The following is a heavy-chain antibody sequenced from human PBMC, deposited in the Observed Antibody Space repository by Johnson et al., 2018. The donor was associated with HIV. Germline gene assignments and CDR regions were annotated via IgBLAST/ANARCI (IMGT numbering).Heavy chain of an antibody. Sequence: QMQLVESGGGVVQPGRSLRLSCAASAFTFSSYAMHWVRQAPGKGLEWVAVISYDARNKYYADSVKGRFTISRDNSKNTLYLQMNSLRAEDTAVYYCARGDYYDSSGPWVDAFDIWGQGTKVIVSS. CDR2: ISYDARNK. CDR1: AFTFSSYA. D-gene: IGHD3-22*01. V-gene: IGHV3-30*14. CDR3: ARGDYYDSSGPWVDAFDI. J-gene: IGHJ3*02.